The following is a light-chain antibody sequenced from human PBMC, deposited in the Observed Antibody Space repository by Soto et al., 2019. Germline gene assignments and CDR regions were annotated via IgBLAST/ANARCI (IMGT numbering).Light chain of an antibody. CDR3: QQYDNWPPFT. CDR2: GAS. V-gene: IGKV3-15*01. Sequence: EIVMTQSPATLSVSPGERATLSCRASQSISSNLAWYQQKPGQSPRLLIFGASTRSTDIPARFSGSGSGTEFTLTISRLQPEDFAVYYCQQYDNWPPFTFGPGTKVDIK. J-gene: IGKJ3*01. CDR1: QSISSN.